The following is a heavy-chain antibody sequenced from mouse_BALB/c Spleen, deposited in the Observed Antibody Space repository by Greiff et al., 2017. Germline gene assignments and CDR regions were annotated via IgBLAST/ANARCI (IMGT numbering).Heavy chain of an antibody. D-gene: IGHD2-1*01. J-gene: IGHJ4*01. CDR2: ISSGSSTI. Sequence: EVMLVESGGGLVQPGGSRKLSCAASGFTFSSFGMHWVRQAPEKGLEWVAYISSGSSTIYYADTVKGRFTISRDNPKNTLFLQMTSLRSEDTAMYYCARSDGNYPYYAMDYWGQGTSVTVSS. V-gene: IGHV5-17*02. CDR1: GFTFSSFG. CDR3: ARSDGNYPYYAMDY.